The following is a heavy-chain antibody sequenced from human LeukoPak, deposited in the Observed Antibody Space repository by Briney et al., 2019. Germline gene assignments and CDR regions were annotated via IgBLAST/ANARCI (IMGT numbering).Heavy chain of an antibody. J-gene: IGHJ4*02. CDR2: IYTSGST. CDR1: GGSISNGDYY. Sequence: SETLSLTCTVSGGSISNGDYYWSWIRQPAGKGLEWIGRIYTSGSTNYNPSLKSRVTISMDKSKNQISLRLTSVTAADTAVYYCARSPTKRVPEDYWGQGTLVTVSS. D-gene: IGHD2-2*01. V-gene: IGHV4-61*02. CDR3: ARSPTKRVPEDY.